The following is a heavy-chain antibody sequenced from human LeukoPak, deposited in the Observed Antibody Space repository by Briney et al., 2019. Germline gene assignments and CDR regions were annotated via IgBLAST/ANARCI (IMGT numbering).Heavy chain of an antibody. CDR2: IKNDGAVK. D-gene: IGHD6-13*01. Sequence: SGGSLRLSCAASGFTFSYHWMTWVRQAPGKGLEWVANIKNDGAVKNYVDSVKGRFTTSRGNAKNSLYLQMNSLRAEDTAVYYCAKDSYSKGDFWGQGVLVTVSS. CDR3: AKDSYSKGDF. CDR1: GFTFSYHW. V-gene: IGHV3-7*01. J-gene: IGHJ4*02.